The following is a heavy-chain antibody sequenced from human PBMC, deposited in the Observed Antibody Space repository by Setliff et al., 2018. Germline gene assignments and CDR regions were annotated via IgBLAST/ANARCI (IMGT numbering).Heavy chain of an antibody. CDR3: ARGHCTTISCFLDH. CDR2: IRAGSDNI. D-gene: IGHD2-8*01. CDR1: GFIFDDYA. V-gene: IGHV3-9*01. Sequence: PGGSLRLSCAASGFIFDDYAMHRVRQAPGKGLEWVSGIRAGSDNIAYADSVKGRFTISRDNAKNSLYLQLDSLRPDDTAFYYCARGHCTTISCFLDHWGQGIMVTVSS. J-gene: IGHJ4*02.